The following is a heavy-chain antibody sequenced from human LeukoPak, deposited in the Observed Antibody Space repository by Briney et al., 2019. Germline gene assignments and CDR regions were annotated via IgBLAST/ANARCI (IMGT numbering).Heavy chain of an antibody. Sequence: PSETLSLTCTVSGGSISSYYWSWIRQPPGKGLEWIGYIYYSGSTNYNPSLKSRVTISVDTSKNQFSLKLSSVTAADTAVYYCARGLYRRIVGATELDYWGQGTPVTVSS. CDR3: ARGLYRRIVGATELDY. CDR1: GGSISSYY. V-gene: IGHV4-59*01. CDR2: IYYSGST. D-gene: IGHD1-26*01. J-gene: IGHJ4*02.